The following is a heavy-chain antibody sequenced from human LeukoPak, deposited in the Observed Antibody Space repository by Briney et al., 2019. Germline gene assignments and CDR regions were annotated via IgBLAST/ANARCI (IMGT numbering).Heavy chain of an antibody. CDR3: ARNVSWNYLDY. J-gene: IGHJ4*02. Sequence: ASVKVSCKASGYSFSSYDISWVRQAPGQGLEWMGRINAYNGSTNYAQKFQGRVTMTTDTSTTTGYMELRNLRSDDTAVYYCARNVSWNYLDYWGQGTLVTVSS. D-gene: IGHD2-15*01. V-gene: IGHV1-18*01. CDR2: INAYNGST. CDR1: GYSFSSYD.